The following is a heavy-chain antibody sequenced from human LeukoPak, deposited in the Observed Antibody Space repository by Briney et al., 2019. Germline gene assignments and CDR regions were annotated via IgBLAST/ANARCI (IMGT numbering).Heavy chain of an antibody. CDR2: ITSSGTYI. J-gene: IGHJ4*02. CDR1: GFTFSSYG. V-gene: IGHV3-21*01. D-gene: IGHD3-22*01. CDR3: AKGARSSSGYTTD. Sequence: PGGSLRLSCAASGFTFSSYGMSWVRQAPGKALEWVSSITSSGTYIFYADSVKGRFTISRDNAKNSLYLQMNSLGPEDTAVYFCAKGARSSSGYTTDWGQGILVTVSS.